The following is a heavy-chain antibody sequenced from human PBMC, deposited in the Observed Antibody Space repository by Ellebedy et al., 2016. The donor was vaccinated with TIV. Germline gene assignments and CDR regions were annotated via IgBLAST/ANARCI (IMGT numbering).Heavy chain of an antibody. J-gene: IGHJ4*02. V-gene: IGHV4-38-2*02. Sequence: MPSETLSLTCTVSGYSFTSGYYWGWIRQPPGKGLEWIGCMYYSGSSYYNPSLKSRVTISLDTSNNQFSLMLSSVTAADTAVYFCARVSGRGIADYWGQGTLVTVFS. CDR2: MYYSGSS. D-gene: IGHD6-13*01. CDR3: ARVSGRGIADY. CDR1: GYSFTSGYY.